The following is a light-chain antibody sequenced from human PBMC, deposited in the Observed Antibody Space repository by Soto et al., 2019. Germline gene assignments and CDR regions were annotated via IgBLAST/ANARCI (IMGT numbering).Light chain of an antibody. CDR3: QSYDSSLTTFV. V-gene: IGLV1-40*01. CDR2: GDN. J-gene: IGLJ1*01. Sequence: QSVLTQPPSVSGAPGQRVAIFCTGSSSNIGAEYDVHWYQQLPGTAPKRLIYGDNNRPSGVPDRFSGSKSGTSASLAITGLQPEDEADYYCQSYDSSLTTFVFGTRTKLTVL. CDR1: SSNIGAEYD.